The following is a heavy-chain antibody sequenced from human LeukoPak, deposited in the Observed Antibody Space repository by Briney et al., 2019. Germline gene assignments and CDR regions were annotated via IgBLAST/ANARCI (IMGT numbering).Heavy chain of an antibody. CDR1: GGSISSGGYY. V-gene: IGHV4-31*03. D-gene: IGHD5-24*01. J-gene: IGHJ4*02. Sequence: SETLSLTCTVSGGSISSGGYYWSWIRQHPGKGLEWIGYIYYSGSTYYNLSLKSRVTISVDTSKNQFSLKLSSVTAADTAVYYCARMATSSIIDYWGQGTLVTVSS. CDR2: IYYSGST. CDR3: ARMATSSIIDY.